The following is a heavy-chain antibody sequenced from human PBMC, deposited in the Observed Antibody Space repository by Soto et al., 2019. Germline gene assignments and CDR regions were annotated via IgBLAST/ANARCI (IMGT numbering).Heavy chain of an antibody. Sequence: EVQLVETGGGLIQPGGSLRLSCAASGFTVSSNYMSWVRQAPGKGLEWVSVIYSGGSTYYADSVKGRFTISRDNSKNTLYLQMNSLRAEDTAVYYSATVGFLESPDYWGQGTLVTVSS. J-gene: IGHJ4*02. D-gene: IGHD3-3*01. CDR2: IYSGGST. CDR1: GFTVSSNY. V-gene: IGHV3-53*02. CDR3: ATVGFLESPDY.